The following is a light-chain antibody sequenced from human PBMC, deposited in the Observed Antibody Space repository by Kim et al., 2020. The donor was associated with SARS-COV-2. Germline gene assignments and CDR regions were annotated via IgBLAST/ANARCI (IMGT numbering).Light chain of an antibody. J-gene: IGKJ1*01. CDR1: QSISNW. Sequence: DIQMTQSPSTLSASVGDRVTITCRASQSISNWLAWYQQKPGKAPKLLIYKASSLESGVPSRFSGSGSGTEFTLTISSLQPDDFAIYCCQAGTFGQGTKVEIK. CDR3: QAGT. CDR2: KAS. V-gene: IGKV1-5*03.